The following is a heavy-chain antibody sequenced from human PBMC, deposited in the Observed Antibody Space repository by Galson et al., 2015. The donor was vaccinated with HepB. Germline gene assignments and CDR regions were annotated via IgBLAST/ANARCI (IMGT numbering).Heavy chain of an antibody. CDR2: IKQDGSEK. J-gene: IGHJ6*04. D-gene: IGHD3-3*01. CDR1: GFMFSSYW. Sequence: SLRLSCAASGFMFSSYWMTWVRQAPGKGLEWVANIKQDGSEKYYVDSVKGRFSIYRDNDKNSLFLQMNSLRAEDTVVYYCARDHPYDFWSGRLDVWGKGTTVTVSS. CDR3: ARDHPYDFWSGRLDV. V-gene: IGHV3-7*03.